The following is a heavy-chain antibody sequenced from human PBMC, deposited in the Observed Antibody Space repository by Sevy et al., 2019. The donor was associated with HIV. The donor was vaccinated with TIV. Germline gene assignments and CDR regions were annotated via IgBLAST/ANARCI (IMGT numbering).Heavy chain of an antibody. CDR1: GFTFSNVW. D-gene: IGHD6-6*01. Sequence: GGSLRLSCAASGFTFSNVWMSWVRQAPGKGLEWVGHIKSKTDGGTTDYAAPVKGRFTISRDDSKNMLSLQMNSLKTEDSAVYCCTTAWSILKYWGQGTLVTVSS. J-gene: IGHJ4*02. CDR2: IKSKTDGGTT. V-gene: IGHV3-15*01. CDR3: TTAWSILKY.